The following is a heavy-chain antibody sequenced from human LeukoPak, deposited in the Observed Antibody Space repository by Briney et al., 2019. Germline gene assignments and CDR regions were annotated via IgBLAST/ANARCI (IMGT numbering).Heavy chain of an antibody. CDR1: GGSIRSSSYH. CDR2: IYYSEST. Sequence: PSETLSLTCTVSGGSIRSSSYHWGWIRQPPGKGLEWIGSIYYSESTYNPSLKSRVTISVDTSKNQFSLKLSSVTAADTAVYYCGRRYGDYGIDYWGQGTLVTVSS. J-gene: IGHJ4*02. V-gene: IGHV4-39*01. D-gene: IGHD4-17*01. CDR3: GRRYGDYGIDY.